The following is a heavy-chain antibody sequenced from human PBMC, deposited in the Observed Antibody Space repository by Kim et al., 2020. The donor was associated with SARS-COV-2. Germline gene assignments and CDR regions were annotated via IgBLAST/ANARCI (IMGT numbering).Heavy chain of an antibody. CDR3: ARQSIAARLGYFDY. V-gene: IGHV4-39*01. J-gene: IGHJ4*02. D-gene: IGHD6-6*01. Sequence: TPSLKSRVTISVDTSKNQFSLKLSSVTAADTAVYYCARQSIAARLGYFDYWGQGTLVTVSS.